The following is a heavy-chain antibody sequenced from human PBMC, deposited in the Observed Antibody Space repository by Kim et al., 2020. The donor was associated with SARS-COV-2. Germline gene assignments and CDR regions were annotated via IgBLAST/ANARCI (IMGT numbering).Heavy chain of an antibody. Sequence: GGSLRLSCAASGFIFSSYSMDWVRQAPGKGLQWVSYISSSSSTIYYADSVKGRFTISRDNAENSLYLQMNSLRDEDTAVYYCVRVGRSSYSMDVGGQGTTVTVSS. CDR2: ISSSSSTI. V-gene: IGHV3-48*02. CDR1: GFIFSSYS. J-gene: IGHJ6*02. CDR3: VRVGRSSYSMDV. D-gene: IGHD2-15*01.